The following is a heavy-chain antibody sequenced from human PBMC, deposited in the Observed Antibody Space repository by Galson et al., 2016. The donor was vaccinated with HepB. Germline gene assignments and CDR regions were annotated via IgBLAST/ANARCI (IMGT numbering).Heavy chain of an antibody. CDR1: GFSLSTTGVG. D-gene: IGHD3-9*01. V-gene: IGHV2-5*02. CDR2: IYWDDDK. Sequence: PALVKPTQTLTPTCTFSGFSLSTTGVGVGWIRQPPGKALEWLALIYWDDDKRYSTSLKSRLTITKDTSKHQVVLTMTNMDPVDTATYYCAHGISYYDILTAYSVGPFDYGGQGTLVTVSS. J-gene: IGHJ4*02. CDR3: AHGISYYDILTAYSVGPFDY.